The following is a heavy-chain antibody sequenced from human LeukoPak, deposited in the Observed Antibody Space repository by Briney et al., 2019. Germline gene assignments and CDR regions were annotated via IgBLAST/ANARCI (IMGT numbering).Heavy chain of an antibody. CDR3: ARKTAGLDY. CDR1: GFTFSSYA. CDR2: ISYDGSNK. J-gene: IGHJ4*02. Sequence: GGSLRLSCAASGFTFSSYAMHWVRQAPGKGLEWVAVISYDGSNKYYADSVKGRFTISRDNSKNTLYLQMNSLRAEDTAVYYCARKTAGLDYWGQGTLVTVSS. D-gene: IGHD6-13*01. V-gene: IGHV3-30-3*01.